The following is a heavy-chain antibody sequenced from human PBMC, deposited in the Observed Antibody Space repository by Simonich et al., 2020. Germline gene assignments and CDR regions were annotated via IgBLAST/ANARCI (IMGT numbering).Heavy chain of an antibody. V-gene: IGHV1-2*02. D-gene: IGHD3-3*01. CDR2: INPNSGGT. J-gene: IGHJ6*03. CDR3: ARGGVQYYYYYMDV. CDR1: GYTFTGYY. Sequence: QVQLVQSGAEVKKPGASVKVSCKASGYTFTGYYMHWVRQAPGQGREWMGWINPNSGGTNDAQKCQGRVTMTRDTSISTAYMELSRLRSDDTAVYYCARGGVQYYYYYMDVWGKGTTVTVSS.